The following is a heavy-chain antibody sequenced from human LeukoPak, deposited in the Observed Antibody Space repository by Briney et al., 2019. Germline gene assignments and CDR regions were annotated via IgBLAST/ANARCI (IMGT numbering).Heavy chain of an antibody. D-gene: IGHD6-13*01. CDR2: ISGSGDST. J-gene: IGHJ3*02. V-gene: IGHV3-23*01. Sequence: GGSLRLSCAASGFAFNSYVMTWVRQAPGKGLDWFSAISGSGDSTYYADSVKGRFTISRDNSKNTLYLQMNSLRAEDTAVYYCAKLQWGSSSWYGYEAFDIWGQGTMVTVSS. CDR1: GFAFNSYV. CDR3: AKLQWGSSSWYGYEAFDI.